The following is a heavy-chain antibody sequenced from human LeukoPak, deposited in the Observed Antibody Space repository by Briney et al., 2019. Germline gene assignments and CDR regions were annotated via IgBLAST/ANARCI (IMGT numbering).Heavy chain of an antibody. CDR3: ARDTYDILTGYYKWAF. V-gene: IGHV3-48*04. J-gene: IGHJ3*01. D-gene: IGHD3-9*01. Sequence: PGGSLRLSCAASGFTFSSYSMNWVRQAPGKGLEWVSYISSSSSTIYYADSVKGRFTISRDNAKNSLYLQMNSLRAEDTAVYYCARDTYDILTGYYKWAFWGQGTMVTVSS. CDR2: ISSSSSTI. CDR1: GFTFSSYS.